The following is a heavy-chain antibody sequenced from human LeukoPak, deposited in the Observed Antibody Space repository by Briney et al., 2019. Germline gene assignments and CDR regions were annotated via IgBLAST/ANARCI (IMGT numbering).Heavy chain of an antibody. D-gene: IGHD6-6*01. J-gene: IGHJ4*01. Sequence: GGSVTLFCAASGFTFSTYWMHWVGQAPGEGLVWVSSIEGDGTRTNYAGSVMGRFTISRDNSENTLFPQMNSLRAEDTAVYYCAKDRLSIVAPLFDYWGHGKLGSVSS. CDR2: IEGDGTRT. CDR3: AKDRLSIVAPLFDY. CDR1: GFTFSTYW. V-gene: IGHV3-74*01.